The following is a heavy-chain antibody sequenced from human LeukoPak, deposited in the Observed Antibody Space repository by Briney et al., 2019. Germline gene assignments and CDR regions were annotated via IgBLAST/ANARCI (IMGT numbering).Heavy chain of an antibody. D-gene: IGHD4-11*01. CDR3: ARVSTTVTRGGFDP. CDR2: ISSSSSYI. Sequence: PGGSLRLSCAASGFTFSSYSMNRVRQAPGKGLEWVSSISSSSSYIYYADSVKGRFTISRDNAKNSLYLQMNSLRAEDTAVYYCARVSTTVTRGGFDPWGQGTLVTVSS. V-gene: IGHV3-21*01. J-gene: IGHJ5*02. CDR1: GFTFSSYS.